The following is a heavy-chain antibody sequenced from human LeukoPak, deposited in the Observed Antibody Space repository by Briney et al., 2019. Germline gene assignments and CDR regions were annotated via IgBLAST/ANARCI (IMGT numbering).Heavy chain of an antibody. Sequence: ASVKVSCKASGYTFTSYAMNWVRQAPGQGLEWMGWINTNTGNPTYAQGFTGRFVFSLDTSVSTAYLQISSLKAEDTAVYYCARLRLRYTRNGDSTSYEVFDIWGQGTVVTVSS. CDR2: INTNTGNP. CDR1: GYTFTSYA. D-gene: IGHD2-21*01. V-gene: IGHV7-4-1*02. J-gene: IGHJ3*02. CDR3: ARLRLRYTRNGDSTSYEVFDI.